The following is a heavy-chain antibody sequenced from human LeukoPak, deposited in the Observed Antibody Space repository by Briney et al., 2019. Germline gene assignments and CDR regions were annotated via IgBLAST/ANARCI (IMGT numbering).Heavy chain of an antibody. J-gene: IGHJ3*02. V-gene: IGHV3-74*01. CDR1: GFTLNTYW. D-gene: IGHD1-26*01. Sequence: GGSLRLSCAGSGFTLNTYWMHWVRQGPGKGLVWVSRIYSDGGRTNYADSVKGRFTTSGDTAKNTLYLQMNSLRAEGTAVYYCARSGRGGAFDMWGQGTMVTVSS. CDR2: IYSDGGRT. CDR3: ARSGRGGAFDM.